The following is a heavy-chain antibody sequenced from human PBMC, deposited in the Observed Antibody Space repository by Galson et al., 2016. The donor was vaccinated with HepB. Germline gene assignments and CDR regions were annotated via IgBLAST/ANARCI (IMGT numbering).Heavy chain of an antibody. CDR1: GFTFWNTW. J-gene: IGHJ6*02. D-gene: IGHD1-1*01. CDR3: TRGPCRSTNCPTSYYGMDV. Sequence: SLRLSCAASGFTFWNTWLNWVRQVPGKGLEWIGRIKSKSAGSRDTNYADSVRGRFTVSRDNANNQLYLQMTSLRAADAAIYYCTRGPCRSTNCPTSYYGMDVWGQGATVTVSS. V-gene: IGHV3-11*06. CDR2: IKSKSAGSRDT.